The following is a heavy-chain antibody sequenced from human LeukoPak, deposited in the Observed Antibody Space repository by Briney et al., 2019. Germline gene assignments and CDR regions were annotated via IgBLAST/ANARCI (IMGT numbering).Heavy chain of an antibody. Sequence: GGSLRLSCAASGFTFSSYSRNWVRQAPGKGLEWVSSISTNSNYIYYADSVKGRFTISRDNAKHSLYLQMNSLRAEDTAVYYCARDRSGEYYFDYWGQGTLVTVSS. J-gene: IGHJ4*02. CDR2: ISTNSNYI. V-gene: IGHV3-21*01. D-gene: IGHD5-12*01. CDR1: GFTFSSYS. CDR3: ARDRSGEYYFDY.